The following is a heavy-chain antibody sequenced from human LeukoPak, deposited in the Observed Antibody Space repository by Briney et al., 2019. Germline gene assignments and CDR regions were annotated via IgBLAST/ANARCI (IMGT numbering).Heavy chain of an antibody. D-gene: IGHD5-12*01. V-gene: IGHV4-31*03. J-gene: IGHJ4*02. Sequence: PSQTLSLTCTVSGGSISSGGYYWSWNRQHPGKGLEWIGYIYYSGSTYYNPSLKSRVTISADSSKNQFSLKVSSMTVADTAVYYCARVSPGYSGYVWDRDYWGQGTLVTVSS. CDR2: IYYSGST. CDR3: ARVSPGYSGYVWDRDY. CDR1: GGSISSGGYY.